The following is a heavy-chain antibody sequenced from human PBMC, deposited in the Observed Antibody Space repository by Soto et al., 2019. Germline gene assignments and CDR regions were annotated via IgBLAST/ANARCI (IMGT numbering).Heavy chain of an antibody. CDR1: GGSISSDNW. J-gene: IGHJ4*02. CDR2: IYHSGST. V-gene: IGHV4-4*02. CDR3: ARAPGGYEYYFDY. Sequence: SETLSLTCAVSGGSISSDNWWSWVRQPPGKGLEWIGEIYHSGSTYYNPSLKSRVTISVDRSKNQFSLKLSSVTAADTAVYYCARAPGGYEYYFDYWGQGTLVTVSS. D-gene: IGHD2-8*02.